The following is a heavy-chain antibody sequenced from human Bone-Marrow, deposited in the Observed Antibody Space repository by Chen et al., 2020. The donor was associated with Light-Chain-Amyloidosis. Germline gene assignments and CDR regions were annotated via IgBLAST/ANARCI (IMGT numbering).Heavy chain of an antibody. CDR1: DGSINSGDYY. J-gene: IGHJ5*02. V-gene: IGHV4-39*02. CDR3: SIRIAVPGANEET. CDR2: IYYSGAA. Sequence: QLQLQESGPGLVKPSETLSLTCTVSDGSINSGDYYWGWLRQSPVKGLEWIGSIYYSGAAFYNPSLRSRVTISLDTSKNLFSLRLTSVTAADTAVYYCSIRIAVPGANEETWGQGTLVTVSS. D-gene: IGHD6-19*01.